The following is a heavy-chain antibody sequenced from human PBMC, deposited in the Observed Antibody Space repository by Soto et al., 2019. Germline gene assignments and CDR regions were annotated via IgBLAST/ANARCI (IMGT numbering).Heavy chain of an antibody. CDR2: IGTAGDT. CDR3: ARGGRGYTDGTASRGLGY. J-gene: IGHJ4*02. V-gene: IGHV3-13*01. D-gene: IGHD5-18*01. CDR1: GLTFSTYG. Sequence: EVQLVESGGGLVQPRGSLRLSCAASGLTFSTYGMHWVRQATGKGLEWVSGIGTAGDTYYPDSVKGRFTISRENAKNSLYLQMNSLRAEDTAVYYCARGGRGYTDGTASRGLGYWGQGTLVTVSS.